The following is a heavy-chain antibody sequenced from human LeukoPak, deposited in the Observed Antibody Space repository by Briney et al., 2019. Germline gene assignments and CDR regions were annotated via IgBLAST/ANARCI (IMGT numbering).Heavy chain of an antibody. J-gene: IGHJ3*02. D-gene: IGHD3-9*01. Sequence: SETLSLTCAVYGGSFSGYYWSWIRQPPGKGLEWIGEINHSGSTNYNPSLKSRVTISVDTSKNQFSLKLSSVTAADTAVYYCARRLLRYFDWSIRGAFDIWGQGTMVTVSS. CDR2: INHSGST. V-gene: IGHV4-34*01. CDR1: GGSFSGYY. CDR3: ARRLLRYFDWSIRGAFDI.